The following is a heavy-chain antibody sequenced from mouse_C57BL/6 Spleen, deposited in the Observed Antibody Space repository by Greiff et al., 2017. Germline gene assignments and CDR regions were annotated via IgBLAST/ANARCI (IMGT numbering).Heavy chain of an antibody. CDR3: ARADGSSFDY. D-gene: IGHD1-1*01. J-gene: IGHJ2*01. Sequence: EVQGVESGGGLVKPGGSLKLSCAASGFTFSSYAMSWVRQTPEKRLEWVATISDGGSYTYYPDNVKGRFTISRDNAKNNLYLQMSHLKSEDTALYYCARADGSSFDYWGQGTTLTVSS. CDR1: GFTFSSYA. V-gene: IGHV5-4*01. CDR2: ISDGGSYT.